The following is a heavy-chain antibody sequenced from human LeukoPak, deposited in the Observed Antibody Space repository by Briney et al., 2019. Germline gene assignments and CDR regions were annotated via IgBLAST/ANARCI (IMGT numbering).Heavy chain of an antibody. CDR1: GGSLSSGDYY. J-gene: IGHJ5*02. CDR3: AREARGQLLYWFDP. D-gene: IGHD2-2*01. V-gene: IGHV4-30-4*08. Sequence: PSQTMSLTCTVSGGSLSSGDYYWSWIRHPPGKGLEWFGYIFYSGSTYYNPSLKSRVTISVDTSKNQFSLKLSSVTAADTAVYYCAREARGQLLYWFDPWGQGTLVTVSS. CDR2: IFYSGST.